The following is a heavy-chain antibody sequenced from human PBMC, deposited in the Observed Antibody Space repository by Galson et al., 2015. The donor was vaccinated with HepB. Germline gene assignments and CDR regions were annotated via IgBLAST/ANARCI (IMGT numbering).Heavy chain of an antibody. J-gene: IGHJ4*02. Sequence: QSGAEVKKPGESLKISCKGSGYRFTSYWIGWVRQMPGKGLEWMGILCPGDSDTRYSPSFQGQVTIPADKSIRTAYLQWSSLKASDTAMYYCARLERRSSGGGRTLDYWGQGTLVTVSS. D-gene: IGHD6-19*01. CDR2: LCPGDSDT. CDR3: ARLERRSSGGGRTLDY. CDR1: GYRFTSYW. V-gene: IGHV5-51*03.